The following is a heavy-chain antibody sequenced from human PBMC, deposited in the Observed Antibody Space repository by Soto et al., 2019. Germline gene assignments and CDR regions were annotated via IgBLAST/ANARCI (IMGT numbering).Heavy chain of an antibody. V-gene: IGHV1-46*01. CDR1: GYTFTSYY. D-gene: IGHD1-26*01. CDR3: SRALPRYIVGLMMYVDY. J-gene: IGHJ4*02. Sequence: QVQLVQSGAEVRKPGASVKVSCKASGYTFTSYYLHWVRQAPGQGLEWMGMITPSDGSRTYAQEFQGRVTMTRDTSTSTVYIDMISLRSEDTAVYYCSRALPRYIVGLMMYVDYWGQGTLVTVSS. CDR2: ITPSDGSR.